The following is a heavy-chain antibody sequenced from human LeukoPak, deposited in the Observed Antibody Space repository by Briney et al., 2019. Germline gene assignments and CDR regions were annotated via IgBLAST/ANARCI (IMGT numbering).Heavy chain of an antibody. CDR1: GFTFSSYW. V-gene: IGHV3-74*01. CDR3: ARGLAYCGGDCYYYFDY. D-gene: IGHD2-21*02. J-gene: IGHJ4*02. Sequence: GGSLRLSCAASGFTFSSYWMHWVRQAPGKGLVWVSRIDSDGSSTSYADSVKGRFTISRDNAKNTLYLQMNSLRAEDTAVYYCARGLAYCGGDCYYYFDYWGQGTLVTVSS. CDR2: IDSDGSST.